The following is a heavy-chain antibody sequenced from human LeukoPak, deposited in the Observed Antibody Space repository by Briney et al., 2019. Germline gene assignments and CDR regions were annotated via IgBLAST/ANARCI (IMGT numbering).Heavy chain of an antibody. J-gene: IGHJ4*02. Sequence: GGSLRLSCSASGFDFSTYAMSWVRQAPGKGLEWVSGIGGGDTHYADSVKGRFTISRDNSKSTVELHMSSLRVEDTAVYYCAKDGQSFNSMWDYLDSWGRGTLVTVSS. CDR3: AKDGQSFNSMWDYLDS. D-gene: IGHD1-26*01. CDR2: IGGGDT. V-gene: IGHV3-23*01. CDR1: GFDFSTYA.